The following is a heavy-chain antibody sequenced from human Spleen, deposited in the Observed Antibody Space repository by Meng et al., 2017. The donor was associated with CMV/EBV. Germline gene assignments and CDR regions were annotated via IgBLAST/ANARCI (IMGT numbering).Heavy chain of an antibody. CDR1: GGSIRNYY. V-gene: IGHV4-59*12. D-gene: IGHD3-22*01. CDR3: ARDYGYDSSGYYDLDY. Sequence: SETLSLTCTVSGGSIRNYYWSWIRQPPGKGLEWLGYIFYSGSTKYNPSLKSRVTISVDTSKNQFSLKLSSVTAEDTAVYYCARDYGYDSSGYYDLDYWGQGTLVTVSS. J-gene: IGHJ4*02. CDR2: IFYSGST.